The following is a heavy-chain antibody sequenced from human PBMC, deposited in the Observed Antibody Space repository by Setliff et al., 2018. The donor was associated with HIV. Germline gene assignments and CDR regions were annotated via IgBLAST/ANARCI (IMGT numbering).Heavy chain of an antibody. J-gene: IGHJ4*02. Sequence: PSETLSLTCTVSGGSISSHYWSWLRQPPGKALEWIAWIHDSGTTNYNPSLKRRVTISRDTSKNQFSLKLSSVTPADTAVYYCARGGASSKYFDSWGQGTLVTVSS. CDR2: IHDSGTT. CDR1: GGSISSHY. CDR3: ARGGASSKYFDS. V-gene: IGHV4-59*11. D-gene: IGHD2-15*01.